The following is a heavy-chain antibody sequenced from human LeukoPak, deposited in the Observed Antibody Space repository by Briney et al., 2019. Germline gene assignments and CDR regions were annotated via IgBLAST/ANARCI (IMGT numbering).Heavy chain of an antibody. CDR2: ISGSGGST. Sequence: GGSLRLSCAASGFTFSSYSMNWVRQTPGKGLEWVSAISGSGGSTYYADSVKGRFTISRDNSKNTLYLQMNSLRAEDTAVYYCAKAENYYDSSVGYWGQGTLVTVSS. D-gene: IGHD3-22*01. V-gene: IGHV3-23*01. CDR1: GFTFSSYS. J-gene: IGHJ4*02. CDR3: AKAENYYDSSVGY.